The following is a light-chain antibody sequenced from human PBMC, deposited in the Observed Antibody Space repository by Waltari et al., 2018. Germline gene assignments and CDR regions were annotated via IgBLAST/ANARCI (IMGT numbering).Light chain of an antibody. V-gene: IGKV3-20*01. CDR3: QQYGETPWT. CDR1: ESVPANY. CDR2: GAS. J-gene: IGKJ1*01. Sequence: EIVLTQSPGTLSLSPGERATLSCRATESVPANYLAWYQEKPGQAPRLLISGASSRASGIPDRFSGRGSGTDFTLTIARLGPEDFAVYYCQQYGETPWTFGQGTKVDLK.